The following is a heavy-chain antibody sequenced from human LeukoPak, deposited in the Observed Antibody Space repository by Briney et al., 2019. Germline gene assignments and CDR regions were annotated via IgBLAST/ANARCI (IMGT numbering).Heavy chain of an antibody. J-gene: IGHJ4*02. CDR3: AKDSAYCGGGCYWGAFDY. V-gene: IGHV3-9*01. D-gene: IGHD2-21*02. CDR2: ISWNSGSI. Sequence: PGGSLRLSCAASGFTFDDYAMHWVRQAPGKGLEWVSGISWNSGSIGYADSVKGRFTISRDNAKNSLYLQMNSLRAEDTALYYCAKDSAYCGGGCYWGAFDYWGQGTLVTVSS. CDR1: GFTFDDYA.